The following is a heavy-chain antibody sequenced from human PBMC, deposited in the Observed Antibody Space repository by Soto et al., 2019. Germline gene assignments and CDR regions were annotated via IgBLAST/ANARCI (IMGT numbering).Heavy chain of an antibody. CDR2: IHDSYST. CDR1: GGSVSSRSFY. Sequence: SETLSLTCTVSGGSVSSRSFYWSWLRQSPGRGLEWIGYIHDSYSTNYSPSLKSRVTISVDTSKNQFALRLRSVTAADTAVYYCARGPRSSWQNYWGQGTLVTVSS. CDR3: ARGPRSSWQNY. D-gene: IGHD6-13*01. J-gene: IGHJ4*02. V-gene: IGHV4-61*01.